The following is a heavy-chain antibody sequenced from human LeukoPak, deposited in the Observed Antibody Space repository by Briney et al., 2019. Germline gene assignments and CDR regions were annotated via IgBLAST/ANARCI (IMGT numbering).Heavy chain of an antibody. CDR1: GGTFSSYA. V-gene: IGHV1-69*13. D-gene: IGHD2-2*01. CDR3: ARGPPAKPRYCSSTSCYAAGRYFDY. CDR2: IIPIFGTA. Sequence: GASVKVSCKASGGTFSSYAISWVRQAPGQGLEWMGGIIPIFGTANYAQKFQGRVTITADESTSTAYMELSSLRSEDTAVYYCARGPPAKPRYCSSTSCYAAGRYFDYWGQGTLVTVSS. J-gene: IGHJ4*01.